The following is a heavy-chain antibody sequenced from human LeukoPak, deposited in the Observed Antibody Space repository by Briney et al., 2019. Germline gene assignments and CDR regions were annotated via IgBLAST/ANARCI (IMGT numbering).Heavy chain of an antibody. V-gene: IGHV4-59*08. J-gene: IGHJ5*02. Sequence: SETLSLTCTVSGGSISSYYWSWIRQPPGKGLEWIGYIYYSGSTNYNPSLKSRVTISVDTSKNQFSLKLSSVTAADTAVYYCARHSGNSVFDPWGQGTLVTVSS. CDR2: IYYSGST. CDR3: ARHSGNSVFDP. CDR1: GGSISSYY. D-gene: IGHD3-10*01.